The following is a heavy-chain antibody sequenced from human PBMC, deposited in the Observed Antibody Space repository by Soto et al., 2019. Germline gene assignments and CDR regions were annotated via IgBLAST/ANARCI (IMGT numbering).Heavy chain of an antibody. CDR1: GFSFSSYG. CDR2: IWYDGSNK. V-gene: IGHV3-33*01. J-gene: IGHJ4*02. D-gene: IGHD3-22*01. CDR3: ARVSGAGYYDRTCYFDY. Sequence: GGSLRLCCAASGFSFSSYGMHWFRKAPGKGLEWVAGIWYDGSNKYYGDSAKGRFTISRDNSMNTLYLEMNSLRAEDTAVYYCARVSGAGYYDRTCYFDYWGQGTLVTVSS.